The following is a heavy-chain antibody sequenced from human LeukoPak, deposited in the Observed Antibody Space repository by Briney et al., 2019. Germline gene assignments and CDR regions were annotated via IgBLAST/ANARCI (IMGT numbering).Heavy chain of an antibody. CDR2: INHSGST. Sequence: PSETLSLTCAVYGGSFSGYYWSWIRQPPGKGLGWIGEINHSGSTNYNPSLKSRVTISVDTSKNQFSLKLSSVTAADTAVYYCARNGGYSYGFRGSLGYWGQGTLVTVSS. D-gene: IGHD5-18*01. V-gene: IGHV4-34*01. CDR1: GGSFSGYY. J-gene: IGHJ4*02. CDR3: ARNGGYSYGFRGSLGY.